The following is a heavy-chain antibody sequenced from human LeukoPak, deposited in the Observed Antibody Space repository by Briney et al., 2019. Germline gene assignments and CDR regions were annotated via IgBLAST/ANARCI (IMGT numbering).Heavy chain of an antibody. Sequence: GASLLLSCAASGFSVSSNYMSWVRQAPGKGLEWVSVIYSGGGTYYANSVKGRFTISRDNSKNTLYLQMNSLRAEDTAVYYCARGGRYYESSGYYHDAFDIWGQGTMVTVSS. V-gene: IGHV3-53*01. CDR1: GFSVSSNY. D-gene: IGHD3-22*01. J-gene: IGHJ3*02. CDR3: ARGGRYYESSGYYHDAFDI. CDR2: IYSGGGT.